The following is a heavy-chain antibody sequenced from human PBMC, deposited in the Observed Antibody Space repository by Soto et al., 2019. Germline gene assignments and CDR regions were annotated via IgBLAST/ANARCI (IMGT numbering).Heavy chain of an antibody. D-gene: IGHD4-17*01. V-gene: IGHV3-21*01. J-gene: IGHJ4*02. CDR1: VFTFSSYS. CDR3: AGGGVPMSTVTTRIDY. Sequence: PGGSLRLSCAASVFTFSSYSMNWVRQAPGKGLEWVSSISSSSSYIYYADSVKGRFTISRDNAKNSLYLQMNSLRAEDTAVYYCAGGGVPMSTVTTRIDYWGQGTLVTVSS. CDR2: ISSSSSYI.